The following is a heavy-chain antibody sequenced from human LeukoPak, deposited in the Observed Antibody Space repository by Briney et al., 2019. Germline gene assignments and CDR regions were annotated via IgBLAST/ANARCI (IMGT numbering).Heavy chain of an antibody. Sequence: PSETLSLTCTVSGDSISNDDYYWSWIRQPAGKGVEWIGRFSASGNSNYNPSLKSRLTISVDTSKNQFSLKLTSVTAADTAVYYCARSGSGYLRYYFDYWGQGTLVTVSS. D-gene: IGHD5-12*01. J-gene: IGHJ4*02. V-gene: IGHV4-61*02. CDR1: GDSISNDDYY. CDR3: ARSGSGYLRYYFDY. CDR2: FSASGNS.